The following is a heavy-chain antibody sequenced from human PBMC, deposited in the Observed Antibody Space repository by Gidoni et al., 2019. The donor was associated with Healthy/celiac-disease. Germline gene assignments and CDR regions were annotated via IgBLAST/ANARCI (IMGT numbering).Heavy chain of an antibody. D-gene: IGHD2-15*01. V-gene: IGHV3-49*02. J-gene: IGHJ4*02. CDR2: IRSKAYGGTT. CDR3: TSWGCDSYGGY. Sequence: LEWVGFIRSKAYGGTTEYAASVKGRFTISRDDSKSIAYLQMNSLKTEDTAVYYCTSWGCDSYGGYWGQGTLVTVSS.